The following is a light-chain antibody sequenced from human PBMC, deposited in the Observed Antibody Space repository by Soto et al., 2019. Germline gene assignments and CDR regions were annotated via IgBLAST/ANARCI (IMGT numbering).Light chain of an antibody. CDR3: MLYMGGGLVV. CDR2: STN. CDR1: SVSVSTTYY. Sequence: QTVVTQEPSFSVSPGGTVTLTGGLTSVSVSTTYYPSWYQQTPGQAPRTLIYSTNMRSSGVPDRFSGSILGNKAALTITGAQADDESDYHCMLYMGGGLVVFGGGTKVTVL. V-gene: IGLV8-61*01. J-gene: IGLJ2*01.